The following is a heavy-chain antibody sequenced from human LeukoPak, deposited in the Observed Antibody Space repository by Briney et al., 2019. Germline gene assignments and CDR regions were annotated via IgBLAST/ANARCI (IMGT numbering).Heavy chain of an antibody. Sequence: GGSLRLSCAASGCTFSSYWMHWVGQAPGKGLVGVSRINSDGSSTSYADSVKGRFNISRDNAQNTLYLQMNRLRAEDTAVYYCASDWAAGHGYYWGQGTLVTVSS. J-gene: IGHJ4*02. D-gene: IGHD6-13*01. CDR2: INSDGSST. CDR1: GCTFSSYW. CDR3: ASDWAAGHGYY. V-gene: IGHV3-74*01.